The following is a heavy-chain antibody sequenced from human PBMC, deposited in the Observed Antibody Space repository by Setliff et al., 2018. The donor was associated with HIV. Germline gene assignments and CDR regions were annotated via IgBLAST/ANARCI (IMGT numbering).Heavy chain of an antibody. CDR3: ARAAAGNTGPFDL. V-gene: IGHV4-4*07. CDR1: DSGTYY. CDR2: VSSRGDT. J-gene: IGHJ4*02. D-gene: IGHD4-17*01. Sequence: PSETLSLTCTVSDSGTYYWSWIRQPAGKGLERIGRVSSRGDTNYNPSLKSRVTMSVDTSKNQFSLKLTSVTASDTAVYYCARAAAGNTGPFDLWGQGPPVTVSS.